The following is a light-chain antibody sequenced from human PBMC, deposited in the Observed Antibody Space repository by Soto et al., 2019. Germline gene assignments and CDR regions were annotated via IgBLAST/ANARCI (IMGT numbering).Light chain of an antibody. J-gene: IGLJ3*02. CDR3: QSFDLSVSWV. V-gene: IGLV1-40*01. CDR2: HST. CDR1: SSNIGAGYN. Sequence: QSVLTQPPSVSGAPGQRVSISCTGSSSNIGAGYNVQWYQQLPGTAPKLFIYHSTNRPSGVPDRFSASKSGTSASLTITGLQAEDEADYYCQSFDLSVSWVFGGGTQLTVL.